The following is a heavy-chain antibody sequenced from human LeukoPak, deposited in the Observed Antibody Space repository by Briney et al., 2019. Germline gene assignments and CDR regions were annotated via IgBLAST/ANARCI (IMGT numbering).Heavy chain of an antibody. Sequence: GGSLRLSCAASGFTFSNYGMSWVRQAPGKGLEWVASIKQDGSEKFYVDSVKGRFTISRDNAKNSLYLQMNSLRAEDTAVYYCARRRYNWNAIDYWGQGTLVTVSS. CDR2: IKQDGSEK. V-gene: IGHV3-7*03. J-gene: IGHJ4*02. CDR3: ARRRYNWNAIDY. D-gene: IGHD1-20*01. CDR1: GFTFSNYG.